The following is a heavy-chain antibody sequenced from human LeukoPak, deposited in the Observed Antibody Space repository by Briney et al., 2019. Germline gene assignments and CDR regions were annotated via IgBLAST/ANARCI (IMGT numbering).Heavy chain of an antibody. D-gene: IGHD3-10*01. Sequence: PGGSLRLSCAASGFTFSSCWMSWVRQAPGKGLEWVANMKQDGSEEYYVDSVKGRFTISRDNAKNSLFLQMNSLRAEDTAVYYCARDYSASGGFDYWGQGTLVTVSS. CDR1: GFTFSSCW. CDR3: ARDYSASGGFDY. CDR2: MKQDGSEE. V-gene: IGHV3-7*01. J-gene: IGHJ4*02.